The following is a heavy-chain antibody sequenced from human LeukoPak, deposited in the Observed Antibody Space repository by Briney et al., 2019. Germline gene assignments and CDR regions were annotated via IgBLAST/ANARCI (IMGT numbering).Heavy chain of an antibody. Sequence: GGSLRLSCAASGFTFSSYAMHWVRQAPGKGLERVAVISYDGSNKYYADSVKGRFTISRDNSKNTLYLQMNSLRAEDTAVYYCARERVTAAFDIWGQGTMVTVSS. CDR3: ARERVTAAFDI. V-gene: IGHV3-30-3*01. CDR2: ISYDGSNK. J-gene: IGHJ3*02. CDR1: GFTFSSYA. D-gene: IGHD4-11*01.